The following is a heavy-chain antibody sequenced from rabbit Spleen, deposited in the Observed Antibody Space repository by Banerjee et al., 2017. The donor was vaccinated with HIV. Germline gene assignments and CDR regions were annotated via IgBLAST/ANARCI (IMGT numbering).Heavy chain of an antibody. D-gene: IGHD1-1*01. CDR3: ARDLVGVIGWNFYL. CDR1: GVSFNYSYW. V-gene: IGHV1S45*01. CDR2: INASTGKP. Sequence: QLVESGGGLVKPGASLTLTCKASGVSFNYSYWICWVRQAPGKGLEWIACINASTGKPVYATWASGRFTISRTSSTTVTLRMTSLTAADRAIYFCARDLVGVIGWNFYLWGQGTLVTVS. J-gene: IGHJ4*01.